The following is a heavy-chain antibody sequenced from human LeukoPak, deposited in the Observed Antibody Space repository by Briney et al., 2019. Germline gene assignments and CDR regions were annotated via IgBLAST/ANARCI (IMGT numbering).Heavy chain of an antibody. D-gene: IGHD6-19*01. CDR3: ATFSSGWYIIEVRYMTFDY. V-gene: IGHV3-23*01. J-gene: IGHJ4*02. Sequence: PGGSLRLSCAASGFTFSSYGMSWVRQAPGKGLEWVSAISGSGGSTYYADSVKGRFTISRDNSKNTLYLQMNSLRAEDTAVYYCATFSSGWYIIEVRYMTFDYWGQGTLVTVSS. CDR1: GFTFSSYG. CDR2: ISGSGGST.